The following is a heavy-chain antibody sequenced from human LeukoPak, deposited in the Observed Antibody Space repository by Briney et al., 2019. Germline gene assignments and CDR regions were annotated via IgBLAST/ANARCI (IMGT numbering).Heavy chain of an antibody. J-gene: IGHJ4*02. D-gene: IGHD3-22*01. Sequence: GGSLRLSCAAYRFTFSSYSMKWVRPAPRKVLEWLSFISSGSGTIYYADSVKGRFTISRDNAKNSLFLHMNSLRDEDTAVYYCARITGSGYYYFDYWGQGTVVTVSS. CDR2: ISSGSGTI. V-gene: IGHV3-48*02. CDR1: RFTFSSYS. CDR3: ARITGSGYYYFDY.